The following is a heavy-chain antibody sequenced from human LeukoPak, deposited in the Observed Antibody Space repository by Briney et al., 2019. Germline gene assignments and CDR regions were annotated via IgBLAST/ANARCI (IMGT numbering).Heavy chain of an antibody. J-gene: IGHJ6*04. D-gene: IGHD6-13*01. CDR1: GFTFSSYW. V-gene: IGHV3-7*03. Sequence: GGSLRLSCAASGFTFSSYWMSWVRQAPGKGLEWEANIKQDGSEKYYVDSVKGRFTISRDNAKNSLYLQMNSLRAEDTAVYYCARISASRSSWYYYYYGMDVWGKGTTVTVSS. CDR2: IKQDGSEK. CDR3: ARISASRSSWYYYYYGMDV.